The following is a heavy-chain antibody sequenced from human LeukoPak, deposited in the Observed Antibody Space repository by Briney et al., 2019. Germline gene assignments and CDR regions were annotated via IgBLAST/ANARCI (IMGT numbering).Heavy chain of an antibody. V-gene: IGHV4-4*09. D-gene: IGHD6-6*01. CDR2: IYTSRST. CDR3: ARLQGSASRFRGFYWFDP. J-gene: IGHJ5*02. Sequence: SETLSLTCTVSGGSISSYFWSGIRQPPGKGLEWIGYIYTSRSTNYNPSLQTRVTISIDRSKTRFTLQLTSVTASDTAVYYCARLQGSASRFRGFYWFDPWGQGTQVTVSS. CDR1: GGSISSYF.